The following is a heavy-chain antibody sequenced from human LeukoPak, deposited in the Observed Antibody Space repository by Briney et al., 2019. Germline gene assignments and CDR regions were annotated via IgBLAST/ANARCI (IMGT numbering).Heavy chain of an antibody. CDR3: ARVAAAGSPAGY. CDR1: GYTFTSYG. J-gene: IGHJ4*02. V-gene: IGHV1-18*01. CDR2: ISAYNGNT. Sequence: ASVKVSCMASGYTFTSYGISWVRQAPGQGLEWMGWISAYNGNTNYAQKLQGRVTMTTDTSTSTAYMELRSLRSDDTAVYYCARVAAAGSPAGYWGQGTLVTVSS. D-gene: IGHD6-13*01.